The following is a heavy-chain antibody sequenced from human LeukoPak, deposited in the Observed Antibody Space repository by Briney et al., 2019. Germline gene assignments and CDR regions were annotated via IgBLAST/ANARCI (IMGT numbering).Heavy chain of an antibody. V-gene: IGHV3-74*01. J-gene: IGHJ3*02. CDR3: ARDYAVGESFDI. CDR1: GFTFSSYW. Sequence: GGSLRLSCATSGFTFSSYWMHWVRQAPGEGLVWVARITSDGSSTSHADSVKGRFTISRDNAKNTLYLQMNSLRAEDTAVYYCARDYAVGESFDIWGQGTLVTVSS. CDR2: ITSDGSST. D-gene: IGHD3-16*01.